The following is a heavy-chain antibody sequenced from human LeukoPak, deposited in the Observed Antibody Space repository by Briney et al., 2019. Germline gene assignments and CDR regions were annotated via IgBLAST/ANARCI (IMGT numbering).Heavy chain of an antibody. CDR2: ITGGSDST. J-gene: IGHJ3*02. Sequence: GGSLRLSCAASGFTFSSYVMSWVRQAPGKGLEWVSAITGGSDSTYYVDSVKGRFTISRDNSKNTLYLQMNSLRAEDTAVYYCARDEVVITHDAFDIWGQGTMVTVSS. D-gene: IGHD3-22*01. CDR3: ARDEVVITHDAFDI. CDR1: GFTFSSYV. V-gene: IGHV3-23*01.